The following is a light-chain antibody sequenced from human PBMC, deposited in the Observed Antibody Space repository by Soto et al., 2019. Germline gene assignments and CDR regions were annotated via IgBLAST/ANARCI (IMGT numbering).Light chain of an antibody. J-gene: IGLJ1*01. CDR1: SSDVGGYNY. V-gene: IGLV2-11*01. CDR3: CSYAGSYTYV. CDR2: DVS. Sequence: QSALTQPRSVSGSPGQSVAISCTGTSSDVGGYNYVSWYQQHPGKVPKVMIYDVSKRPSGVPDRFSGSKSGNTASLTISGLQAEDEADYYCCSYAGSYTYVFGTGTKLTV.